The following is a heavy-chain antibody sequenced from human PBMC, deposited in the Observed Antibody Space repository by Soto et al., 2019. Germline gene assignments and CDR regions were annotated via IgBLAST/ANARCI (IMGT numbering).Heavy chain of an antibody. V-gene: IGHV1-18*01. D-gene: IGHD2-21*02. CDR3: AGGGGNSLGNFEY. Sequence: QVQLVQSGAEVKKPGASVKVSCKASGYTFTSYGISWVRQAPGQGLEWMGWISTYNGDTKYAQRLQGRVTMTTDTSTSTADIELRNLRSHDTAVYYWAGGGGNSLGNFEYWGQGTLVTVSS. CDR2: ISTYNGDT. CDR1: GYTFTSYG. J-gene: IGHJ4*02.